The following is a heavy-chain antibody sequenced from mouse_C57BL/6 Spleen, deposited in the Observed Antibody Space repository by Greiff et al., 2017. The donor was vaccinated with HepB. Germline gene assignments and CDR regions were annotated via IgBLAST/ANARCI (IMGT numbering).Heavy chain of an antibody. CDR1: GFTFTDYY. V-gene: IGHV7-3*01. CDR3: ARYSANWQGCDY. Sequence: EVKLMESGGGLVQPGGSLSLSCAASGFTFTDYYMSWVRQPPGKALEWLGFIRNKANGYTTEYSASVKGRFTISRDNSQSILYLQMNALRAEDSATYYCARYSANWQGCDYWGQGTTLTVSS. D-gene: IGHD4-1*01. J-gene: IGHJ2*01. CDR2: IRNKANGYTT.